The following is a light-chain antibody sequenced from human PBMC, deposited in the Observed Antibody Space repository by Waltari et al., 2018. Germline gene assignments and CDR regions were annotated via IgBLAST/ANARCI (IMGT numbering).Light chain of an antibody. J-gene: IGLJ1*01. Sequence: QSALTQPASVSGSPGQSITISCTGTTSDVWTYNLVSWYQQHPAKAPKLIIFEGTKRPSVVSNRFFASKSGNTASLTISGLQADDEADYHCCSYVSNTYVFGTGTKVTVL. V-gene: IGLV2-23*01. CDR2: EGT. CDR1: TSDVWTYNL. CDR3: CSYVSNTYV.